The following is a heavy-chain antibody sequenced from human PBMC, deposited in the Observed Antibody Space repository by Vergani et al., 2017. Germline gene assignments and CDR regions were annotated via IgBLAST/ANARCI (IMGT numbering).Heavy chain of an antibody. J-gene: IGHJ4*01. CDR2: ISASGAPT. V-gene: IGHV3-23*04. CDR3: ARAYGRYDWFDY. Sequence: VQLVESGGGVVQPGTSLRLSCTASGFIFSTYAMSWVRQAPGKGLEWVSGISASGAPTYYADSVKGRVTISRDNSKNTLYLQMNSLRVEDTAVYYCARAYGRYDWFDYWGQRTLVTVSS. D-gene: IGHD1-20*01. CDR1: GFIFSTYA.